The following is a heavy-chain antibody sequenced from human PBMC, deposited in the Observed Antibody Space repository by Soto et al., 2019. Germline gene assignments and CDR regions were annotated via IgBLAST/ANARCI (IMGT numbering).Heavy chain of an antibody. CDR2: ISTYNGNT. CDR3: VRMTFYYDSSGFYENWFDP. CDR1: GYTFTSYG. J-gene: IGHJ5*02. D-gene: IGHD3-22*01. Sequence: QVQLVQSGAEVKKSGASVKVSCKTSGYTFTSYGISWVRQTPGQGLEWMGWISTYNGNTKYAQKVQGIVTMTTETSTSTSYMELRSLRSDDTAVYYCVRMTFYYDSSGFYENWFDPWGQGTLVTVSS. V-gene: IGHV1-18*01.